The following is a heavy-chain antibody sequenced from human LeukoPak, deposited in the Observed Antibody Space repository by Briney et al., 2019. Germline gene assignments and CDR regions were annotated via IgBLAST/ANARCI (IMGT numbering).Heavy chain of an antibody. CDR3: ARQAQRSAFTVTTDYFDY. D-gene: IGHD4-17*01. Sequence: SETLSLTCTVSGGSISSSSYYWGWIRQPPGKGREWIGSIYYSGSTYYNPSLKSRVTISVDTSKNQFSLKLSSVTAADTAVYYCARQAQRSAFTVTTDYFDYWGQGTLVTVSS. J-gene: IGHJ4*02. CDR1: GGSISSSSYY. CDR2: IYYSGST. V-gene: IGHV4-39*01.